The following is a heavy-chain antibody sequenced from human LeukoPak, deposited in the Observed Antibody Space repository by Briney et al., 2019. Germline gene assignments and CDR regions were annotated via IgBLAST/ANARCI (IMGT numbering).Heavy chain of an antibody. CDR2: IYYSGST. Sequence: SETLSLTCTVSGGSISSSSYYWGWIRQPPGKGLEWIGSIYYSGSTYYNPSLKSRVTISVDTSKNQCSLKLSSVTAADTAVYYCADARRVRGVINYYYYYMDVWGKGTTVTISS. V-gene: IGHV4-39*01. J-gene: IGHJ6*03. D-gene: IGHD3-10*01. CDR3: ADARRVRGVINYYYYYMDV. CDR1: GGSISSSSYY.